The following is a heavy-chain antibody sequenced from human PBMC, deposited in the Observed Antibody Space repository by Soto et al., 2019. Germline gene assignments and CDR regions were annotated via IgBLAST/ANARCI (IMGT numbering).Heavy chain of an antibody. CDR2: MNPNTGNS. CDR3: ARRAETNGWNGFGADKYYFDF. V-gene: IGHV1-8*01. CDR1: GCTFTSYD. J-gene: IGHJ4*02. Sequence: VKVSLKSSGCTFTSYDIYWVRQATGQGLEWMGWMNPNTGNSGYAQKFQGRVTMTSDTSISTAHMELSSLRSEDTAVYYCARRAETNGWNGFGADKYYFDFWGQGTLVTVSS. D-gene: IGHD1-1*01.